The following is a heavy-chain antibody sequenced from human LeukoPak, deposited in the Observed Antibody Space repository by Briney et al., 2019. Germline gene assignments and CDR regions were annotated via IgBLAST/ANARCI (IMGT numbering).Heavy chain of an antibody. J-gene: IGHJ6*03. CDR2: ISGSGGST. V-gene: IGHV3-23*01. D-gene: IGHD3-3*01. CDR1: GFTFSSYA. CDR3: AKDLSNYDIKYYYYMDV. Sequence: GESLRLSCAASGFTFSSYAMSWVRQAPGKGLEWVSAISGSGGSTYYADSVKGRFTISRDNSKNTLYLQMNSLRAEDTAVYYCAKDLSNYDIKYYYYMDVWGKGTTVTVSS.